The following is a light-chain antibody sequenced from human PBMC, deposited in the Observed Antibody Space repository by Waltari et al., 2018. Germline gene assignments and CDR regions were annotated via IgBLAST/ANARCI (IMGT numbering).Light chain of an antibody. CDR3: QQYYTYPYT. Sequence: DIQMTQSPSTLSASLGDRVTLTGRASRSIRTWLAWYQQKLGKAPKLLIYKASTLEGGVPSRFSGSGSETEFTLTITSLQPDDFATYYCQQYYTYPYTFGQGTKLEIK. CDR2: KAS. CDR1: RSIRTW. J-gene: IGKJ2*01. V-gene: IGKV1-5*03.